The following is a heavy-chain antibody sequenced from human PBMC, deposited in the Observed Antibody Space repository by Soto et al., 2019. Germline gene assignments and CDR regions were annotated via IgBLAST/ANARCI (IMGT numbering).Heavy chain of an antibody. Sequence: GGSLRLSCAASGFTFSDYSMSWVRQGPGKGLEWVSTISGSGGRTFYADSVKGRFTISRDNSKNTLSLQMNSLRAEDTAVYYCAKRAQIYDPGYYFDFWGQGTPVTVSS. CDR2: ISGSGGRT. V-gene: IGHV3-23*01. CDR1: GFTFSDYS. CDR3: AKRAQIYDPGYYFDF. J-gene: IGHJ4*02. D-gene: IGHD5-12*01.